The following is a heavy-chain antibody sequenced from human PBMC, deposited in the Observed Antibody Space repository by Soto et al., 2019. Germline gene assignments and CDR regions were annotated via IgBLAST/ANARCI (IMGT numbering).Heavy chain of an antibody. V-gene: IGHV3-30*18. J-gene: IGHJ4*02. Sequence: QVQLVESGGGVVQPGRSLRLSCAASGFTFSSYGMHWVRQAPGKGLEWVAVISYDGSNKYYADSVTSRFTISRENSKNTLYLQMNSLRDEDTAVDYGAKGLFPDSGYFGYFGQGTLVTVSS. D-gene: IGHD3-10*01. CDR2: ISYDGSNK. CDR1: GFTFSSYG. CDR3: AKGLFPDSGYFGY.